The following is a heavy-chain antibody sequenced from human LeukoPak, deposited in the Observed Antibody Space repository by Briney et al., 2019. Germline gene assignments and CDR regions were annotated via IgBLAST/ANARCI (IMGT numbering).Heavy chain of an antibody. CDR1: GFTVSNNY. V-gene: IGHV3-53*01. CDR2: IHSSSAT. CDR3: ASSQLSSGYYYGMDV. J-gene: IGHJ6*02. Sequence: GESLRLSCAASGFTVSNNYMGWVRQAPGKGLEWVSIIHSSSATYYADSVKGRFTISRDNSKNTLYLQMNSLRAEDTAVYYCASSQLSSGYYYGMDVWGQGTTVTVSS.